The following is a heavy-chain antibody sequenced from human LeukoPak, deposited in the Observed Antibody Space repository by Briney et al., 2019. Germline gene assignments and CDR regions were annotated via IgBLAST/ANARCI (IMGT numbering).Heavy chain of an antibody. J-gene: IGHJ6*02. CDR3: ARGDYAYYGMDV. CDR2: IGSAGDT. CDR1: GFTFSSYD. V-gene: IGHV3-13*01. Sequence: GGSLRLSCAASGFTFSSYDMPWVRQATGKGLEWVSAIGSAGDTYYPGSVKGRFTISRENAKNSLYLQMNSLRAGDTAVYYCARGDYAYYGMDVWGQGTTVTVSS.